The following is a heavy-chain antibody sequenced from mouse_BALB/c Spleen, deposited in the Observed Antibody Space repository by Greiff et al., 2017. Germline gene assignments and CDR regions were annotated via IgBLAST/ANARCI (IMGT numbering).Heavy chain of an antibody. V-gene: IGHV5-15*02. J-gene: IGHJ3*01. CDR2: ISNLAYSI. Sequence: EVKVVESGGGLVQPGGSRKLSCAASGFTFSDYGMAWVRQAPGKGPEWVAFISNLAYSIYYADTVTGRFTISRENAKNTLYLEMSSLRSEDTAMYYCARAKDSSGYAWFAYWGQGTLVTVSA. CDR3: ARAKDSSGYAWFAY. CDR1: GFTFSDYG. D-gene: IGHD3-2*01.